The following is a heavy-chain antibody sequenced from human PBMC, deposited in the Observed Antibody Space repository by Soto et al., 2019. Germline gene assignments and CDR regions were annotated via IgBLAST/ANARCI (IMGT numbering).Heavy chain of an antibody. CDR3: ARDGYCSSTSCYPVGAFDI. CDR1: GGPISSGGYY. Sequence: QVQLQESGPGLVKPSQTLSLTCTVSGGPISSGGYYWSWIRQHPGKGLEWIGYIYYSGSTYYNPSLKSRVTISVDTSKNQFSLKLSSVTAADTAVYYCARDGYCSSTSCYPVGAFDIWGQGTMVTVSS. CDR2: IYYSGST. D-gene: IGHD2-2*03. V-gene: IGHV4-31*03. J-gene: IGHJ3*02.